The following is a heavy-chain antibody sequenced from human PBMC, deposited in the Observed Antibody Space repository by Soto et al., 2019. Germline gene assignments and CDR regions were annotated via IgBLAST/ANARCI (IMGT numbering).Heavy chain of an antibody. Sequence: PGGSLRLSCAASGFTFSSYGMHWVRQAPGKGLEWVAVIWYDGSNKYYADSVKGRFTISRDNSKNTLYLQMNSLRAEDTAVYYCVREPGAAAAIEIHNWGQGNLLTVSS. CDR3: VREPGAAAAIEIHN. CDR1: GFTFSSYG. D-gene: IGHD6-13*01. V-gene: IGHV3-33*01. J-gene: IGHJ1*01. CDR2: IWYDGSNK.